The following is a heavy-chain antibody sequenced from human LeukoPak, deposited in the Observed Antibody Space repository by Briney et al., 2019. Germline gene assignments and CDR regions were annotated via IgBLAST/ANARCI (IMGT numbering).Heavy chain of an antibody. J-gene: IGHJ4*02. CDR3: ARARGACIY. D-gene: IGHD1-14*01. Sequence: SETLSLTCTVSGGSISSYYWSWIRQPPGKGLEWIGEINHSGSTNYNPSLKSRVTISVDTSKNQFSLKLSSVTAADTAVYYCARARGACIYWGQGTLVTVSS. CDR2: INHSGST. V-gene: IGHV4-34*01. CDR1: GGSISSYY.